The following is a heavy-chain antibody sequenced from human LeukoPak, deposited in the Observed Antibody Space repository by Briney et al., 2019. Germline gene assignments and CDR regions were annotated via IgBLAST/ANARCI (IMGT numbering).Heavy chain of an antibody. Sequence: GGSLRLSCAVSGFTFSTYAMSWVRQTPGKGLEWVSSISGSADSTYYADSVKGRFTISRDNSKNTLYLQMNRLRAEDTAVYYCASFGGAGYCGGNCYRWFDSWGQGTLVTVSP. J-gene: IGHJ5*01. CDR3: ASFGGAGYCGGNCYRWFDS. CDR1: GFTFSTYA. V-gene: IGHV3-23*01. CDR2: ISGSADST. D-gene: IGHD2-21*02.